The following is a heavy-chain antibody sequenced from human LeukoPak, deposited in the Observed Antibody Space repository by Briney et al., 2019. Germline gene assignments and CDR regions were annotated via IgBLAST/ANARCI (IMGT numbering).Heavy chain of an antibody. D-gene: IGHD5-12*01. V-gene: IGHV5-51*01. CDR1: GYSFTSYW. J-gene: IGHJ6*03. CDR3: ARHLMASKSWVHGDYYYYYMDA. CDR2: IYPGDSDT. Sequence: GESLKISCKGSGYSFTSYWIGWVRQMPGKGLEWMGIIYPGDSDTRYSPSFQGQVTISADKSISTAYLQWSSLKASDTAMYYCARHLMASKSWVHGDYYYYYMDAWGKGTTVTVSS.